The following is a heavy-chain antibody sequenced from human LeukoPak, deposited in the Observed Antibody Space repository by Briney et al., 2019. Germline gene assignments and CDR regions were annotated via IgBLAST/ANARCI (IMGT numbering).Heavy chain of an antibody. CDR3: TRFSGSYRGGETN. CDR2: IRSKAYGGTT. D-gene: IGHD1-26*01. CDR1: GFTFSSYA. Sequence: GGSLRLSCAASGFTFSSYAMSWVRQAPGKGLEWVGFIRSKAYGGTTEYAASVKGRFTISRDDSKSIAYLQMNSLKTEDTAVYYCTRFSGSYRGGETNWGQGTLVTVSS. J-gene: IGHJ4*02. V-gene: IGHV3-49*04.